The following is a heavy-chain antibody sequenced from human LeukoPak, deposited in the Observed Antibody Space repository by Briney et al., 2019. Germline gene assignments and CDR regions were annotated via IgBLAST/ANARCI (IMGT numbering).Heavy chain of an antibody. CDR2: IIPIFGTA. J-gene: IGHJ6*03. D-gene: IGHD7-27*01. Sequence: SVKVSCKASGYIFTTYYMHWVRQAPGQGLEWMGGIIPIFGTANYAQKFQGRVTITTDESTSTAYMELSSLRSEDTAVYYCARDLGNCYYYYYMDVWGKGTTVTVSS. V-gene: IGHV1-69*05. CDR3: ARDLGNCYYYYYMDV. CDR1: GYIFTTYY.